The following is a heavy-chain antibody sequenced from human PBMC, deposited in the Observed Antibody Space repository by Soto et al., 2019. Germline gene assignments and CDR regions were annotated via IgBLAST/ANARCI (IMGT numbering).Heavy chain of an antibody. J-gene: IGHJ3*02. CDR3: ARSSHCGGECYRPDAFDI. D-gene: IGHD2-21*01. Sequence: QLQLQESGPGLVKPSETLSLTCTVSGGSISSSSYYWGWIRQPPGKGLEWIGSIYYSGSTYYNPSLNSRVTISVDTSKNQFSLKLSSVTAAETAVYYCARSSHCGGECYRPDAFDIWGQGTMVTVSS. CDR2: IYYSGST. V-gene: IGHV4-39*01. CDR1: GGSISSSSYY.